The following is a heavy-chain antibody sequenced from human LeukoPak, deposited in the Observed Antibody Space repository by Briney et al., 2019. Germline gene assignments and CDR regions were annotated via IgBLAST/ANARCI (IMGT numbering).Heavy chain of an antibody. CDR2: MNPNSGNT. Sequence: KVSCKASGYTFTSYDINWVRQAPRQGLERMGWMNPNSGNTGYAQKFQGRVTMTRNTSISTAYMELSSLRSEDTAVYYCARGRYYDYVWGSYRYTAAEAFGMDVWGQGTTVTVSS. V-gene: IGHV1-8*01. D-gene: IGHD3-16*02. J-gene: IGHJ6*02. CDR1: GYTFTSYD. CDR3: ARGRYYDYVWGSYRYTAAEAFGMDV.